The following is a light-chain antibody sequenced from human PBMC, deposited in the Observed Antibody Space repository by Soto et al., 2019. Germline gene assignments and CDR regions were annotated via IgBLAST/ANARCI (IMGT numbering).Light chain of an antibody. J-gene: IGKJ4*01. CDR2: AAS. CDR3: QQSNSFPLT. Sequence: DIQMTQSPSSVSASVGDRVTITCRASQGISSQLAWYQQKPGKAPNLLIYAASSLQSGVPSRFSGSGSEKDFPLTIGSLQPEDFATYYCQQSNSFPLTFGGGTKVEIK. V-gene: IGKV1-12*01. CDR1: QGISSQ.